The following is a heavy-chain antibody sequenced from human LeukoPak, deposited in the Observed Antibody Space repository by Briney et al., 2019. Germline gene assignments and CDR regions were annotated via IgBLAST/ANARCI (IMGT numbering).Heavy chain of an antibody. V-gene: IGHV4-59*08. J-gene: IGHJ6*03. CDR2: IYYSGST. CDR1: GGSISSYS. Sequence: SETLSLTCTVSGGSISSYSWSWIRQPPGKGLEWIGYIYYSGSTTYNPSLKSRVTISVDTSKIHFSLKLSTVTAAHTAVYYCARVAATYCSSTSCYNDYYYMDVWGKGTTVTVSS. CDR3: ARVAATYCSSTSCYNDYYYMDV. D-gene: IGHD2-2*02.